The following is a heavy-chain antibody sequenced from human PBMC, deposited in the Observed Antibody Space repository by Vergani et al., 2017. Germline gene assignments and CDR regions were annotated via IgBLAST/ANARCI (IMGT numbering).Heavy chain of an antibody. J-gene: IGHJ5*02. CDR1: GYTFTSYG. D-gene: IGHD2-2*01. CDR3: AKTGYIVVVPAAQDWFDP. V-gene: IGHV1-18*04. Sequence: QVQLVQSGAEVKKPGASVKVSCKASGYTFTSYGISWVRQAPGQGLEWMGWISAYNGNTNYAQKLQGRVTMTTDTSTSTAYMELRSLRSDDTAVYYCAKTGYIVVVPAAQDWFDPWGQGTLVTVSS. CDR2: ISAYNGNT.